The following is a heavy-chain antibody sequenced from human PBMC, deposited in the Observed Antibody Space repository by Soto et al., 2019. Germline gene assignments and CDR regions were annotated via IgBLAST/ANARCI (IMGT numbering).Heavy chain of an antibody. J-gene: IGHJ6*02. CDR2: IIPFSGTS. CDR1: GGTFSSYP. CDR3: ARVAHITNYGMAV. V-gene: IGHV1-69*01. Sequence: QVQLVQSGAEVKKPGSSVKVSCEASGGTFSSYPINWVRQAPGQGLEWMGGIIPFSGTSNYAQKFQGRVTITADDSTSTAYMELRSLRSEDTAVYYCARVAHITNYGMAVWGQGPTVTVSS. D-gene: IGHD2-15*01.